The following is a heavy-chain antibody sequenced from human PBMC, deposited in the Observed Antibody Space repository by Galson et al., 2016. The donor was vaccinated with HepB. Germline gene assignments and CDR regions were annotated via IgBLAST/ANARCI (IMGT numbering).Heavy chain of an antibody. J-gene: IGHJ6*02. CDR1: GYSFISYW. CDR3: ARLDTTYNYFHMDV. V-gene: IGHV5-10-1*01. CDR2: IDPGDSYI. Sequence: QSGAEVTKPGESLMISCKTSGYSFISYWVTWVRQMPGKGLEWMGRIDPGDSYIDYSPSFQGHVTISADKSITTAYLQWSSLKASDTAMYYCARLDTTYNYFHMDVWGQGTTVTVSS. D-gene: IGHD5-18*01.